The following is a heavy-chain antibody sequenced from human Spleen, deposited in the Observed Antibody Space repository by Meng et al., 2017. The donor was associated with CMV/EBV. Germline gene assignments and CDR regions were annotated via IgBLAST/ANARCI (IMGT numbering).Heavy chain of an antibody. D-gene: IGHD3-10*01. CDR1: GFGFTSYA. CDR2: ISYDGSNT. CDR3: ARGFGSFGQPIRGYLDS. J-gene: IGHJ4*02. V-gene: IGHV3-30*04. Sequence: GGSLRLSCAASGFGFTSYAMHWVRQAPGRGLEWLAVISYDGSNTDYADSVKGRFTISRDNVSGRLALQMNSLSAEDTALYYCARGFGSFGQPIRGYLDSWGQGTLVTVSS.